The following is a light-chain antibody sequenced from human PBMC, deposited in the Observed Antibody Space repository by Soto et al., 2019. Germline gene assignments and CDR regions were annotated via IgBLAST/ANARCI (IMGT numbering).Light chain of an antibody. Sequence: DIQMTQSPSSVSASVGDRVTITCRASQGISSWLAWYQQKPGKAPKLLIHAASTFQSGVTSTYSGTGRWSGFTLANSGPQPEDFVPYYCQQANSFPPPSGGGTKVESK. CDR1: QGISSW. V-gene: IGKV1-12*01. CDR2: AAS. CDR3: QQANSFPPP. J-gene: IGKJ4*01.